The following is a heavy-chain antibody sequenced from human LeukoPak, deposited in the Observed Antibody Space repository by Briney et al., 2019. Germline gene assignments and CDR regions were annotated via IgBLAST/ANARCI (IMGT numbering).Heavy chain of an antibody. D-gene: IGHD4-17*01. CDR2: IYHSGST. J-gene: IGHJ4*02. V-gene: IGHV4-38-2*01. Sequence: PSETLSLTCAVSGYTISSGYYWGWIRQPPGKGLEWIGTIYHSGSTYFNPSLKSRVTISVDTPKNQFSLRLSSVTAADTAVYFCARQDTSTTTELTNWGQGTLVTVSS. CDR1: GYTISSGYY. CDR3: ARQDTSTTTELTN.